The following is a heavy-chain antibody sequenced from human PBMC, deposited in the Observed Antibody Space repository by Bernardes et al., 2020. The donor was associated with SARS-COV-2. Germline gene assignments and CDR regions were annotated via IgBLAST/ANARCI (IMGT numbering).Heavy chain of an antibody. J-gene: IGHJ6*02. CDR1: GGSVSSGSYY. V-gene: IGHV4-61*01. CDR3: ARDNSYYDILTVRYYYGMDV. Sequence: SETLSLTCTVSGGSVSSGSYYWSWIRQPPGKGLEWIGYIYYSGSTNYNPSLKSRVTISVDTSKNQFSLKLSSVTAADTAVYYCARDNSYYDILTVRYYYGMDVWGQGTTVTVSS. D-gene: IGHD3-9*01. CDR2: IYYSGST.